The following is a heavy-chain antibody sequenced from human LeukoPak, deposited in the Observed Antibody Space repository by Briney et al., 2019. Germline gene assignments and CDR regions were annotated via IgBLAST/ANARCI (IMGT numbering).Heavy chain of an antibody. V-gene: IGHV3-30*03. J-gene: IGHJ4*02. D-gene: IGHD1-26*01. CDR1: GFNFRSYG. CDR3: ARGAKWAYYFDY. CDR2: ISYDGSNK. Sequence: GGSLRLSCAASGFNFRSYGIHWIRQAPGKGPEWVAVISYDGSNKYYADSVKGRFTISRDNAKDTLYLHMNSLTAEDTAVYYCARGAKWAYYFDYWGQGTLVTVSS.